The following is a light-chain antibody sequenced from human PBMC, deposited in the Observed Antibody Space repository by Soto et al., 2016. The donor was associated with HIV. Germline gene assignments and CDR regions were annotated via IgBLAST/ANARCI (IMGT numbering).Light chain of an antibody. CDR3: LQDYDRPYT. J-gene: IGKJ2*01. V-gene: IGKV1-6*01. Sequence: AIQMTQSPSSLSASLGDRVTITCRASQVIKNELGWYQQKPGKAPKLLIYATSSLGGGVPSRFSGSGSGTDFTLTISSLQPEDSASYFCLQDYDRPYTFGQGTKLEIK. CDR2: ATS. CDR1: QVIKNE.